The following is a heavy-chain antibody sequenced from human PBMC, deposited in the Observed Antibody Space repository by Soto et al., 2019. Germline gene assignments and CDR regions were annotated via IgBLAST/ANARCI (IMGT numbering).Heavy chain of an antibody. CDR3: ARDRIAGSKYYYGMDV. D-gene: IGHD6-13*01. CDR1: GGTFSSYA. Sequence: QVQLVQSGAEVKKPGSSVRVSCKASGGTFSSYAISWVRQAPGQGLEWMGGIIPIFGSENYAQKFQGRVTITADESTSTAYMELSSLRSEDTAVYYCARDRIAGSKYYYGMDVWGQGTTVTVSS. CDR2: IIPIFGSE. V-gene: IGHV1-69*01. J-gene: IGHJ6*02.